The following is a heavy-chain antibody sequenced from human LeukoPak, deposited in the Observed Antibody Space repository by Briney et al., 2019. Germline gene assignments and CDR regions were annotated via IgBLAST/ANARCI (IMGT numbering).Heavy chain of an antibody. V-gene: IGHV3-30*02. CDR3: AKDDPTGRYL. D-gene: IGHD1-26*01. CDR2: IHNYETTE. CDR1: GFTFSSFG. J-gene: IGHJ4*02. Sequence: GGSLRLSCTASGFTFSSFGMHWVRQTPGKGLEWVTFIHNYETTEYYADSVKGRFTISRDNSKNTVYLQMNSLRVEDTAVYYCAKDDPTGRYLWGQGTLITVSS.